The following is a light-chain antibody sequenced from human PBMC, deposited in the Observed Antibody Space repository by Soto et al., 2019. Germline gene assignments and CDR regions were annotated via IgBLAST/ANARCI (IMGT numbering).Light chain of an antibody. J-gene: IGLJ1*01. CDR2: EVS. V-gene: IGLV2-14*01. Sequence: QSALAQPASVSGSPGQSITISCTGTSSDVGGYNYVSWYQQHPGKAPKLMIYEVSNRPSGVSNRFSGSKSGNTAFLTISGLQAEDEADYYCSPYTSSSTSYVFGTGTKVTVL. CDR1: SSDVGGYNY. CDR3: SPYTSSSTSYV.